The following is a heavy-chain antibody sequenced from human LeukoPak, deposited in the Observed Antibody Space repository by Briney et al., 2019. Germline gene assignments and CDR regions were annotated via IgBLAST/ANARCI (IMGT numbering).Heavy chain of an antibody. CDR1: GDSISGSNW. CDR2: VYHSGST. Sequence: SETLSLTCDVSGDSISGSNWWNWVRQPPGKGLEWIGRVYHSGSTNYNPSLKSRVTMSVDKSKNQFSLELRSVTAADTAVFYCVRRRYNYGFDSWGQGTLVTVSS. CDR3: VRRRYNYGFDS. V-gene: IGHV4-4*02. D-gene: IGHD5-18*01. J-gene: IGHJ4*02.